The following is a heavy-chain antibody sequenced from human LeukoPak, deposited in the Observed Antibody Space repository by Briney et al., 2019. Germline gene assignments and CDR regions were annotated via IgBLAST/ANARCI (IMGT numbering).Heavy chain of an antibody. V-gene: IGHV6-1*01. D-gene: IGHD2-2*01. CDR1: GDSFSSNSVT. CDR2: TYYRSTWYN. Sequence: SQTLSLTCAISGDSFSSNSVTWNWIRQSPSRGLEWLGRTYYRSTWYNDYAVSVRGRITVSPDTSKNQFSLHLNSVTPEDTAVYYCARRLTQYDCFDPWGQGILVTVSS. J-gene: IGHJ5*02. CDR3: ARRLTQYDCFDP.